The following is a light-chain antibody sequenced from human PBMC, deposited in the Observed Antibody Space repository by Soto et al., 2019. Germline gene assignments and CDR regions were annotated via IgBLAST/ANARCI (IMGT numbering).Light chain of an antibody. CDR1: HTVISSY. J-gene: IGKJ2*01. Sequence: TVLTQSPGTLSLSPGERATLSCRASHTVISSYLAWYQQKPGQAPRLLIYGASNRAIGIPDRFSGSGSGTDFTLTISRLEPEDFAVYYCEQYGSSPYTFGQGTKLEIK. CDR2: GAS. CDR3: EQYGSSPYT. V-gene: IGKV3-20*01.